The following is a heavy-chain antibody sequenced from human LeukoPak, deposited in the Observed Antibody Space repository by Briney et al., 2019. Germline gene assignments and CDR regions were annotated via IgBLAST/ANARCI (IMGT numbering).Heavy chain of an antibody. CDR2: IKYDGSER. J-gene: IGHJ5*02. Sequence: GGSLRLSCAASGFTFCSYWMSWVRQAPGKGLEWVANIKYDGSERYYVDYVKGRFTISRDNAENSLYLQMDSLRAEDTAVYYCGRVVCSGTSWYQGRWWLDPWGQGTLVTVSS. V-gene: IGHV3-7*01. CDR1: GFTFCSYW. D-gene: IGHD2-2*01. CDR3: GRVVCSGTSWYQGRWWLDP.